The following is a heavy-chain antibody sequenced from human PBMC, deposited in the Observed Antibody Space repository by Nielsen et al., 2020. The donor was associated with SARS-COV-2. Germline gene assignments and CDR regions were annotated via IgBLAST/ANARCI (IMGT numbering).Heavy chain of an antibody. J-gene: IGHJ3*02. CDR3: ARDYGLAFEM. CDR1: GFSFSTYE. V-gene: IGHV3-48*03. D-gene: IGHD4-17*01. Sequence: GESLKISCAASGFSFSTYEMDWVRQTPGKGLEWVSYIGSSGSLIYYADSVKGRFTISRDNAKNSLYLQMSNLRAEDTAIYYCARDYGLAFEMWGQGTMVTVSS. CDR2: IGSSGSLI.